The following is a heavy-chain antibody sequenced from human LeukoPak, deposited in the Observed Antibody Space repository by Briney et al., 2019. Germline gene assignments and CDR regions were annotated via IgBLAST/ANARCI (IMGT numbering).Heavy chain of an antibody. Sequence: SETLSLTCTVSGASINSHYWSWIRQPPGKGLEWIGYIYYSGSSNYNPSLKSRVTISLDTSKNQFSLKLSSVTAADTAVYYCAKGMGGNYCTNGLCYYSWFDPWGQGTLVTVSS. CDR1: GASINSHY. V-gene: IGHV4-59*11. CDR3: AKGMGGNYCTNGLCYYSWFDP. J-gene: IGHJ5*02. CDR2: IYYSGSS. D-gene: IGHD2-8*01.